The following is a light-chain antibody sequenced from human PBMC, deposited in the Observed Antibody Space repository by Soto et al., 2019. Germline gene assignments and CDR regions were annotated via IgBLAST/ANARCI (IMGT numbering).Light chain of an antibody. CDR1: SSDVGGYDY. CDR2: EVS. CDR3: SSYTTSSSYV. V-gene: IGLV2-14*01. Sequence: QSALTQPASVSGSPGQSITMSCTGTSSDVGGYDYVSWYQQHPGEVPKLIIFEVSSRPAWISNRFSASKSGNTASLTISGLQAEDEADYYCSSYTTSSSYVFXTGTKV. J-gene: IGLJ1*01.